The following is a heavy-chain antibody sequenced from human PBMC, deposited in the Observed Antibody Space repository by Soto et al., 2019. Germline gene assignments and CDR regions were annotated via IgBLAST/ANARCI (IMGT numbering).Heavy chain of an antibody. J-gene: IGHJ6*02. D-gene: IGHD2-21*02. CDR2: IAHNGNT. CDR3: ARDRGGDFRYGMDV. V-gene: IGHV1-18*01. CDR1: GYTISSYG. Sequence: QVQLVQSGAEVKKPGASVKVSCKASGYTISSYGLTSVRQAPGQGLEWMGWIAHNGNTNYARKFQGTFTLTIDTSTGTAYMELRSLRSDDTAAYYCARDRGGDFRYGMDVWGQGTSVNVSS.